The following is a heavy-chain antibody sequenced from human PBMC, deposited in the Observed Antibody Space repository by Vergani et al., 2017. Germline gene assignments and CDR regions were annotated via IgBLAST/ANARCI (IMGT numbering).Heavy chain of an antibody. D-gene: IGHD2-2*01. Sequence: EVLLVESGGDLVQPGGSLRLSCEASGFNFQIYWMGWVRQTAEKGLEWVANIKQDGSEDYYVDSVKGRFTISRDNSKNTLYLQMNSLRAEATAVYYCARGGCGSTSCYGYFQHWGQSTLVTVSS. CDR2: IKQDGSED. CDR1: GFNFQIYW. CDR3: ARGGCGSTSCYGYFQH. V-gene: IGHV3-7*01. J-gene: IGHJ1*01.